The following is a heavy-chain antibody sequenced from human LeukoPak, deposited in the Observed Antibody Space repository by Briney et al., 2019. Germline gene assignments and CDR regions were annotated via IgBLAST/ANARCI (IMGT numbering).Heavy chain of an antibody. CDR2: IYPRDGST. CDR1: GYTFTSYY. Sequence: ASVKVSCKASGYTFTSYYIHWVRQAPGQGLEWMGMIYPRDGSTSYAQKFQGRVTVTRDTSTSTVHMELSGLRSEDTAVYYCARDQEAFDYWGQGTLVTVSS. V-gene: IGHV1-46*01. J-gene: IGHJ4*02. CDR3: ARDQEAFDY.